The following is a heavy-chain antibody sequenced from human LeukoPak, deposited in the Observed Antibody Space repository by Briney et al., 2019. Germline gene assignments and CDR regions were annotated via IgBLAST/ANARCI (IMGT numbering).Heavy chain of an antibody. D-gene: IGHD2-8*01. Sequence: PGGSLRLSCAASGFAFSSYAMHWVRQAPGRGLEYVSASDNGGSTYYANSVKGRFTISRDNSKNTLYLQLNSLRAEDTAVYYCAKDRSPVSPPGLYYFDYWGQGTLVTVSS. V-gene: IGHV3-64*01. CDR2: SDNGGST. CDR1: GFAFSSYA. CDR3: AKDRSPVSPPGLYYFDY. J-gene: IGHJ4*02.